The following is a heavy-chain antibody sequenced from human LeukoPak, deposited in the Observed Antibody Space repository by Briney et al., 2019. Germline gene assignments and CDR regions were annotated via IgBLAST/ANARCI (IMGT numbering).Heavy chain of an antibody. CDR3: ARALEWRPGYYMDV. Sequence: PSETLSLTCTVSGGSITNYYWSWIRQPPGKGLGWIGYMFYTGSTNYNPSLKSRVTISLDTSKNQLSLNLYSVTAADAAVYYCARALEWRPGYYMDVWGKGTTVTVSS. CDR1: GGSITNYY. J-gene: IGHJ6*03. CDR2: MFYTGST. V-gene: IGHV4-59*01. D-gene: IGHD3-3*01.